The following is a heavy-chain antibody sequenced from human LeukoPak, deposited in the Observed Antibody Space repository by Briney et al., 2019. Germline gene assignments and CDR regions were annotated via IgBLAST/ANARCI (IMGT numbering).Heavy chain of an antibody. CDR2: IYYSGST. D-gene: IGHD2-2*01. J-gene: IGHJ6*02. Sequence: SETLSLTCTVSSGSISTYYWSWIRQPPGKGLQWIGYIYYSGSTNYNPSLKSRVTISVDTSKHQFSLKLSSVTAADTAAYYCAREPPRYCSSTSCEGYYYGMDVWGQGTTVTVSS. CDR1: SGSISTYY. V-gene: IGHV4-59*01. CDR3: AREPPRYCSSTSCEGYYYGMDV.